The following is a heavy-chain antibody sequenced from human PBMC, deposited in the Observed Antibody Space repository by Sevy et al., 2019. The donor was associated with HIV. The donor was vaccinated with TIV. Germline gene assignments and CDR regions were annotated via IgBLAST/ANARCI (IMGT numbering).Heavy chain of an antibody. CDR2: IYQDGSYK. V-gene: IGHV3-7*01. J-gene: IGHJ6*02. CDR3: AREGSYGDFRFPHYSGMDV. CDR1: GFSFRSYW. Sequence: GGSLRLSCAASGFSFRSYWMTWVRQAPGKGLEWVANIYQDGSYKYYVDSVKGRFTISRDNAKNTLFLHMNTLRAEDTAVYYCAREGSYGDFRFPHYSGMDVWGQGTTVTVSS. D-gene: IGHD4-17*01.